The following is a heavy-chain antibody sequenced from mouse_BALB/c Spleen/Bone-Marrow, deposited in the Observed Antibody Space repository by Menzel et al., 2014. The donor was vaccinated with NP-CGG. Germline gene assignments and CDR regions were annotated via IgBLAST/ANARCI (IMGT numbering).Heavy chain of an antibody. CDR2: ISSGSSTI. CDR3: ARLTFPTATYYYAMDY. Sequence: EVQLVESGGGLVQPGGSRKLSCAASGFTFSSLGMHWVRQAPEKGLEWVAYISSGSSTIYYADTVKGRFTISRDNPRNTLFLQMTSLRSEDTAMYYCARLTFPTATYYYAMDYWGQGTSVTVSS. CDR1: GFTFSSLG. V-gene: IGHV5-17*02. D-gene: IGHD1-2*01. J-gene: IGHJ4*01.